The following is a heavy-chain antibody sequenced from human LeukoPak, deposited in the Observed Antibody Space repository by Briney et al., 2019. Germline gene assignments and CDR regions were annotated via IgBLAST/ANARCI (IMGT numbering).Heavy chain of an antibody. Sequence: GGSLRLSCAASGFTFDVYAMHWVRQVPGKGLEWVSGISWNGGNVDYADSVKGRFTVSRDNAKSSLYLQMNNLRPEDTALYYCAKATGGYFAPFDFWGQGTLVTVSS. J-gene: IGHJ4*02. CDR2: ISWNGGNV. D-gene: IGHD2/OR15-2a*01. CDR1: GFTFDVYA. CDR3: AKATGGYFAPFDF. V-gene: IGHV3-9*01.